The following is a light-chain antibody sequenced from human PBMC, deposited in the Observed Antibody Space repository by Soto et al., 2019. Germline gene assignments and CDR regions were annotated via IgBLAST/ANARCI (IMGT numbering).Light chain of an antibody. V-gene: IGKV3D-15*01. Sequence: ERVTNQSPATLSVPPEKRATLSCRASQSVSSKLAWYQQKPGQAPRLLIYGASTRATGIPARFSGSGSGTEFTLSISSLQSEDSAVHYCQQYNNVTPITFGQGTRLEIK. J-gene: IGKJ5*01. CDR3: QQYNNVTPIT. CDR2: GAS. CDR1: QSVSSK.